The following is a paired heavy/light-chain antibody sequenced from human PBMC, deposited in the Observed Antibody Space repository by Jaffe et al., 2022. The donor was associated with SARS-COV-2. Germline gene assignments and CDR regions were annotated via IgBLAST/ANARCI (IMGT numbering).Light chain of an antibody. V-gene: IGLV3-1*01. CDR3: QASHV. J-gene: IGLJ1*01. Sequence: SYELTQPPSVSVSPGQTASITCSGDKLGDKYACWYQQKPGQSPVLVIYQDSKRPSGIPERFSGSNSGNTATLTISGTQAMDEADYYCQASHVFGTGTKVTVL. CDR2: QDS. CDR1: KLGDKY.
Heavy chain of an antibody. J-gene: IGHJ3*02. CDR3: AKDVRVEGYDYVWGSYRFFYDAFDI. CDR1: GFTFSSYA. D-gene: IGHD3-16*02. Sequence: EVQLLESGGGLVQPGGSLRLSCAASGFTFSSYAMSWVRQAPGKGLEWVSAISGSGGSTYYADSVKGRFTISRDNSKNTLYLQMNSLRAEDTAVYYCAKDVRVEGYDYVWGSYRFFYDAFDIWGQGTMVTVSS. CDR2: ISGSGGST. V-gene: IGHV3-23*01.